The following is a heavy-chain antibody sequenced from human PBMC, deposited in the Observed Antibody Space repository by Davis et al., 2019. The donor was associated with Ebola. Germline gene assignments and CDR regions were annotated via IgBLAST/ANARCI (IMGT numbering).Heavy chain of an antibody. Sequence: MPSETLSLTCTVSGGSISSSSYYWGWIRQPPGKGLEWIGSIYYSGSTNYNPSLKSRVTISVDTSKNQFSLKLSSVTAADTAVYYCARGQVGAHYFDYWGQGTLVTVSS. D-gene: IGHD1-26*01. V-gene: IGHV4-39*07. CDR1: GGSISSSSYY. J-gene: IGHJ4*02. CDR3: ARGQVGAHYFDY. CDR2: IYYSGST.